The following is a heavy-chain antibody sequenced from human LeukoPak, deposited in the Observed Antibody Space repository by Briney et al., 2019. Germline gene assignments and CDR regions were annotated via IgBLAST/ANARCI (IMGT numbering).Heavy chain of an antibody. CDR2: INHSGST. V-gene: IGHV4-34*01. J-gene: IGHJ4*02. CDR1: GGSFSGYY. D-gene: IGHD3-3*01. CDR3: ARGETYYDFWSGYYRASYFDY. Sequence: SETLSLTCAVYGGSFSGYYWSWIRQPPGKGLEWIGEINHSGSTNYNPSLKSRVTISVDTSKNQFSPKLSSVTAADTAVYYCARGETYYDFWSGYYRASYFDYWGQGTLVTVSS.